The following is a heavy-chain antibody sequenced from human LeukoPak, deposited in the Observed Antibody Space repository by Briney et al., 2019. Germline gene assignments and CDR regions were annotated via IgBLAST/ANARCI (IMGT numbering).Heavy chain of an antibody. CDR3: ARDIVAASSDGFDV. J-gene: IGHJ3*01. D-gene: IGHD2-15*01. V-gene: IGHV4-4*07. CDR1: GGSVSSFF. Sequence: SETLSLTCSVSGGSVSSFFWSWIRQPAGKRLEWLGRMYASGSANYNPSLKSRISMSVDTSKSQFSLNLTSVTAADTAVYYCARDIVAASSDGFDVWGQGTTVTVSS. CDR2: MYASGSA.